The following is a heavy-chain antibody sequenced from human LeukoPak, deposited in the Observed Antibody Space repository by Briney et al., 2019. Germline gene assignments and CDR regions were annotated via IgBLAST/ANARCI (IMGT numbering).Heavy chain of an antibody. CDR2: INPNSGGT. CDR3: ARVFGYGDYGGWFDP. CDR1: GYTFTGYY. Sequence: ASVKVSCKASGYTFTGYYMHWVRQAPGQGLEWMGWINPNSGGTNYAQKFQGRVTMTRDTSISTACMELSRLRSDDTAVYYCARVFGYGDYGGWFDPWGQGTLVTVSS. D-gene: IGHD4-17*01. V-gene: IGHV1-2*02. J-gene: IGHJ5*02.